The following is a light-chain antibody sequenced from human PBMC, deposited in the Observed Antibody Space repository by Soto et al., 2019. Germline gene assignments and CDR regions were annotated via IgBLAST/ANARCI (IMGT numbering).Light chain of an antibody. V-gene: IGKV3-20*01. CDR2: GAS. CDR3: QQYGMSPWT. Sequence: DIVLTQSPGTRSLSPGERATLSCRASQSISSSYLAWYQQRPGQAPRLLMYGASSRATGIPDRFSGSGSGTDFTLTISRLEPEDFAVYYCQQYGMSPWTFGQGTKVEI. J-gene: IGKJ1*01. CDR1: QSISSSY.